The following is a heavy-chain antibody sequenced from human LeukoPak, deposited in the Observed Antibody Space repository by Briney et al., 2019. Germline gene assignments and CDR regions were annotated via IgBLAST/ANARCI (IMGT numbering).Heavy chain of an antibody. CDR3: ARGNWNYFDS. J-gene: IGHJ4*02. V-gene: IGHV4-4*07. D-gene: IGHD1-1*01. CDR2: IYTSGST. CDR1: GVSISSYY. Sequence: PSGTLSLTCTVSGVSISSYYWSWIRQPAGKGLEWIGRIYTSGSTNYNPSLKTRVTMSVDTSKSQFSLKLSSVTAADTAVYFCARGNWNYFDSWGQGTLVTVSS.